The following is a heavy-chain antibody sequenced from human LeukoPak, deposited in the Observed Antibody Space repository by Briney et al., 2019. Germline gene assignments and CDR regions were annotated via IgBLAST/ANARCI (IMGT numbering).Heavy chain of an antibody. CDR1: GYTFTSYG. CDR2: ISAYNGNT. J-gene: IGHJ4*02. V-gene: IGHV1-18*01. D-gene: IGHD6-19*01. CDR3: ARDYEQWPWVHTQIDY. Sequence: ASVKVSCKASGYTFTSYGISWVRQAPGQGLEWMGRISAYNGNTNYAQKLQGRVTMTTDTSTSTAYMELRSLRSDDTAVYYCARDYEQWPWVHTQIDYWGQGTLVTVSS.